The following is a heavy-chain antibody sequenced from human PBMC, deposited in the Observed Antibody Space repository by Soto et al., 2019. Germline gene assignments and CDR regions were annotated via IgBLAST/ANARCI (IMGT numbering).Heavy chain of an antibody. CDR2: IIPIFGTA. V-gene: IGHV1-69*01. J-gene: IGHJ4*02. CDR3: ASVDYDLWSGRPGYYFDY. D-gene: IGHD3-3*01. CDR1: GGTFSSYA. Sequence: QVQLVQSGAEVKKPGSSVKVSCKASGGTFSSYAISWVRQAPGQGLEWMGGIIPIFGTANYAQKFQGRVTITADESTSTAYMELSSLRSEDTAVYYCASVDYDLWSGRPGYYFDYWGQGTLVTVSS.